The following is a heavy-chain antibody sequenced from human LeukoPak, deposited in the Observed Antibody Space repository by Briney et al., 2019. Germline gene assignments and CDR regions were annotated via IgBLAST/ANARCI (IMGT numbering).Heavy chain of an antibody. CDR2: ITSSGST. CDR3: AKDLYGDYDFDC. Sequence: GASLTLSCAASGFTFNNYAMNWVRQAPATGLEWVSVITSSGSTYYADSVKRRFTISRDNSKNTLYLQMNSLRAEDTAIYYCAKDLYGDYDFDCWGRGTLVTVSS. J-gene: IGHJ4*02. D-gene: IGHD4-17*01. CDR1: GFTFNNYA. V-gene: IGHV3-23*01.